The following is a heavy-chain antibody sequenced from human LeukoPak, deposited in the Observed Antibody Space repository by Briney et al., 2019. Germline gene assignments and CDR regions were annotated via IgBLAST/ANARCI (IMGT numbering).Heavy chain of an antibody. Sequence: ASVKVSCRASGYSFTTSYIHWVRQAPGQGLEWMGIINPSSGGSSYAQKFQGRVTMTRDTSISTAYMELSRLRSDDTAVYYCARGAYYYDSSGYRRFDYWGQGTLVTVSS. D-gene: IGHD3-22*01. CDR1: GYSFTTSY. CDR3: ARGAYYYDSSGYRRFDY. CDR2: INPSSGGS. V-gene: IGHV1-2*02. J-gene: IGHJ4*02.